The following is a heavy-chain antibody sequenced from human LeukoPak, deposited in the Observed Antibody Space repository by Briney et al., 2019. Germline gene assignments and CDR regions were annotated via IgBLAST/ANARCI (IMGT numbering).Heavy chain of an antibody. Sequence: PSETLSLTCTVSGASISSYYWSWIRQPPGKGLEWIGYIYYSGTTNYNPSLKSRVTISVDTSKNQFSLNLSSVTAADTAVYYCARASYYYYNMDVWGKGTTVTISS. CDR3: ARASYYYYNMDV. J-gene: IGHJ6*03. CDR1: GASISSYY. CDR2: IYYSGTT. V-gene: IGHV4-59*01.